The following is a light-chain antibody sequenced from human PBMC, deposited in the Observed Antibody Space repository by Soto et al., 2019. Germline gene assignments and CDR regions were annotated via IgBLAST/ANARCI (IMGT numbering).Light chain of an antibody. V-gene: IGKV1-39*01. CDR3: LQTYNLPLT. Sequence: DIQMTQSPSSLSASVGDRVTITCRASLTIGASLSWFQQKAGKPPTLLIYGASALQSGVPARFSGSGSGTDFTLTISNMQREDFATYYCLQTYNLPLTFGEGTKVEFK. CDR1: LTIGAS. J-gene: IGKJ4*02. CDR2: GAS.